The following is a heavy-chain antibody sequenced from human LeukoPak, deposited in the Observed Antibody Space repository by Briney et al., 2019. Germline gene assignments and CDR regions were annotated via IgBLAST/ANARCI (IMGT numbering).Heavy chain of an antibody. V-gene: IGHV3-13*01. J-gene: IGHJ5*02. CDR1: GFTFSSYD. Sequence: GGSLRLSCTASGFTFSSYDMHWVRQATGKGLEWVSAIGTGGATYYPDSVKGRFTISRENAKNSLCLQMNTLRAGDTAVYYCARGRGQQQRGNWFDPWGQGTLVTVSS. D-gene: IGHD6-13*01. CDR3: ARGRGQQQRGNWFDP. CDR2: IGTGGAT.